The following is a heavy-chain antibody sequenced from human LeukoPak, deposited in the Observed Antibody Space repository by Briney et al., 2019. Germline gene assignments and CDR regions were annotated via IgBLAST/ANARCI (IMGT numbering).Heavy chain of an antibody. D-gene: IGHD3-16*01. Sequence: GSLRLSCAASGFTFSDYYMSWIRQPAGKGLEWLGHIYISGSTNYNPSLRSRVTISIDTSKNQFSLKLSSVTAADTAVCYCARDLIDGPSYYFDYWGQGTLVTVSS. CDR3: ARDLIDGPSYYFDY. CDR1: GFTFSDYY. CDR2: IYISGST. J-gene: IGHJ4*02. V-gene: IGHV4-4*07.